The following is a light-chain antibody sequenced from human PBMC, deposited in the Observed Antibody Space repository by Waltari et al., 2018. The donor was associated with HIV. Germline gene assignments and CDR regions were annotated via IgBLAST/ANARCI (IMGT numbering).Light chain of an antibody. CDR1: RLGDKY. V-gene: IGLV3-1*01. CDR2: QDI. CDR3: QAWDRSNVV. Sequence: SYELTQPPSVSVSPGQTASITCSGDRLGDKYACWYQQKPGQSSVLVIYQDIKRPSGIPKRFPGSNSGNTATLTVSGTQPMDEADYYCQAWDRSNVVFGGGTKLTVL. J-gene: IGLJ2*01.